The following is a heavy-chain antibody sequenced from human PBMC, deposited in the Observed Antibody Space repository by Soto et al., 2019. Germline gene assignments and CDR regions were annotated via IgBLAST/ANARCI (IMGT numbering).Heavy chain of an antibody. CDR1: GGTFSSYT. CDR2: IIPILGIA. Sequence: SVKVSCKASGGTFSSYTISWVRQAPGQGLEWMGRIIPILGIANYAQKFQGRVTITADKSTSTAYMELSSLRSEDTAVYYCARDSGNDFWSGYYTLNYYYMDVWGKGTTVTVSS. V-gene: IGHV1-69*04. D-gene: IGHD3-3*01. CDR3: ARDSGNDFWSGYYTLNYYYMDV. J-gene: IGHJ6*03.